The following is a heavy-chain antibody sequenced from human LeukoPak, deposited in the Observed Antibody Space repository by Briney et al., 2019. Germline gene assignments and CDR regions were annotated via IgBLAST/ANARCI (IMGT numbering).Heavy chain of an antibody. V-gene: IGHV3-11*01. Sequence: PGGSLRLSCADSGFTFSDYYMSWIRQAPGKGLEWVSYISSSGSTIYYADSVKGRFTISRDNAKNSLYLQMNSLRAEDTAVYYCASIAAFRERDAFDIWGQGTMVTVSS. D-gene: IGHD6-13*01. CDR2: ISSSGSTI. CDR1: GFTFSDYY. J-gene: IGHJ3*02. CDR3: ASIAAFRERDAFDI.